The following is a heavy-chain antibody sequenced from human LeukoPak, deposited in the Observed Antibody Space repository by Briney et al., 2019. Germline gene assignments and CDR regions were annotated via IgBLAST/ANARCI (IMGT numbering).Heavy chain of an antibody. Sequence: PGGSLRLFCAAAGFTFSSYSMNWVRQAPGKGLEWVSYISSSSSTIYYADSVKGRFTISRDNAKNSLYLQMNSLRAEDTAVYYCARRWDVIVGATTAYGMDVWGQGTTVTVSS. V-gene: IGHV3-48*04. CDR1: GFTFSSYS. CDR3: ARRWDVIVGATTAYGMDV. J-gene: IGHJ6*02. D-gene: IGHD1-26*01. CDR2: ISSSSSTI.